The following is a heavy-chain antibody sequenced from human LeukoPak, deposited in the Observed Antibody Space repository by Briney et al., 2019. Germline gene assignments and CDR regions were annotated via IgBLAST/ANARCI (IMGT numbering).Heavy chain of an antibody. V-gene: IGHV3-30*18. D-gene: IGHD6-13*01. CDR3: AKLSSSSESDY. CDR1: GFTFSSYW. Sequence: GGSLRLSCAASGFTFSSYWMSWVRQAPGKGLEWVAVISYDGSNKYYADSVKGRFTISRDNSKNTLYLQMNSLRAEDTAVYYCAKLSSSSESDYWGQGTLVTVSS. J-gene: IGHJ4*02. CDR2: ISYDGSNK.